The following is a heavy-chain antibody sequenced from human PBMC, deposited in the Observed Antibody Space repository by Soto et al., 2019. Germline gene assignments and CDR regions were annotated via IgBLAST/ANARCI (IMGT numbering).Heavy chain of an antibody. CDR3: AKASGGYSYGSYFDY. CDR2: ISYDGSNK. D-gene: IGHD5-18*01. CDR1: GFTFSSYG. Sequence: PAGSLRLSCPASGFTFSSYGMHWVRQAPGKGLEWVAVISYDGSNKYYADSVKGRFTISRDNSKNTLYLQMNSLRAEDRAVYYCAKASGGYSYGSYFDYWGQGTLVTVSS. J-gene: IGHJ4*02. V-gene: IGHV3-30*18.